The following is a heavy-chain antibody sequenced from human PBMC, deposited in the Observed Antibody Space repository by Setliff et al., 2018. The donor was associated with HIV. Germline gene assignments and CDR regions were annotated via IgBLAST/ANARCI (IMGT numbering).Heavy chain of an antibody. J-gene: IGHJ5*02. V-gene: IGHV4-39*01. D-gene: IGHD3-22*01. CDR2: IYHTGRT. Sequence: SETLSLTCSVSGGSIDNNKYYWTWIRQPPGKGLKWTGSIYHTGRTYYNRSLESRHTISIDTSKNQFSLKLTSVTAADTAMYYCASRIYYYDESRVLREEGFVPWGQGTLVTVSS. CDR1: GGSIDNNKYY. CDR3: ASRIYYYDESRVLREEGFVP.